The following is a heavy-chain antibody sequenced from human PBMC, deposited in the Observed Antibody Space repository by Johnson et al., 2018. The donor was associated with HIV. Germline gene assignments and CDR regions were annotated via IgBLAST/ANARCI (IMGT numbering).Heavy chain of an antibody. Sequence: QVQLMESGGGVVQPGRSLRLSCAASGFTFSSYVIHWVRQPPGKGLEWVAVISYAGSNKYYVDSVKGRFPISRDNAKNSLYLQMNSLKTEDTAVYYCTTAVGATVISAVAFDIWGQGTMVTVSS. CDR2: ISYAGSNK. D-gene: IGHD4-17*01. V-gene: IGHV3-30*03. CDR1: GFTFSSYV. J-gene: IGHJ3*02. CDR3: TTAVGATVISAVAFDI.